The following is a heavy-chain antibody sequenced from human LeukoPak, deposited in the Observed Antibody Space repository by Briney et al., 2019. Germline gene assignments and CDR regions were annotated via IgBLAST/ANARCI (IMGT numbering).Heavy chain of an antibody. CDR3: AKDEVWSSQLWYNFDY. CDR1: GFTFDDYG. V-gene: IGHV3-23*01. CDR2: ISGSGGST. J-gene: IGHJ4*02. D-gene: IGHD5-18*01. Sequence: GGSLRLSCAASGFTFDDYGMSWVRQAPGKGLEWVSAISGSGGSTYYADSVKGRFTISRDNSKNTLYLQMNSLRAEDTAVYYCAKDEVWSSQLWYNFDYWGQGTLVTVSS.